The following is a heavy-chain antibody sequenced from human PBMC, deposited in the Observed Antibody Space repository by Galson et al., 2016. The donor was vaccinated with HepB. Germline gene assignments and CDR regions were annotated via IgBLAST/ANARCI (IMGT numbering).Heavy chain of an antibody. CDR1: GFTFSSYA. V-gene: IGHV3-30-3*01. J-gene: IGHJ4*02. CDR2: ISYDGSNK. Sequence: SLRLSCAASGFTFSSYAMHWVRQAPGKGLEWVAVISYDGSNKYYADSVKGRFTISRDNSKNTLYLQMNSLRAEDTAVYYCARDRVYCYGSGTSEYFDYWGQGTLVTVSS. CDR3: ARDRVYCYGSGTSEYFDY. D-gene: IGHD3-10*01.